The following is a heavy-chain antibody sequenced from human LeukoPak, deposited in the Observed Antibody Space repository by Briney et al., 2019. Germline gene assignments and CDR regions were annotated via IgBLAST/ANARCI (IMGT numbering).Heavy chain of an antibody. J-gene: IGHJ4*02. CDR2: IYYSGST. Sequence: PSKTLSLTCTVSGGSISSYYWSWIRQPPGKGLEWIGYIYYSGSTNYNPSLKSRVTISVDTSKNQFSLKLSSVTAADTAVYYCASNYYGSGSLDYWGQGTLVTVSS. V-gene: IGHV4-59*08. CDR3: ASNYYGSGSLDY. D-gene: IGHD3-10*01. CDR1: GGSISSYY.